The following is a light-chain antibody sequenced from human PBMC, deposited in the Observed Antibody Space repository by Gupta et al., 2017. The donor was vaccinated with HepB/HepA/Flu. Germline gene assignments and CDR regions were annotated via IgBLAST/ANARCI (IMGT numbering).Light chain of an antibody. V-gene: IGLV2-23*02. CDR3: CSYAGSSTFVV. CDR2: EVS. Sequence: QSALTQPASVSGSPGQSITISCTVTSSDVGSYNPVSWYQQHPGKAPKLMIYEVSKRPSGVSNCFSGSKAGNTASLTISGLQAEDEADYYCCSYAGSSTFVVFGGGTKLTVL. CDR1: SSDVGSYNP. J-gene: IGLJ2*01.